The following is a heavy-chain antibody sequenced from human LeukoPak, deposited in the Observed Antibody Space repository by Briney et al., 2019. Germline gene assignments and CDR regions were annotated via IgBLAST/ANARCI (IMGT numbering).Heavy chain of an antibody. CDR1: GGSFSITNYY. J-gene: IGHJ4*02. V-gene: IGHV4-39*01. Sequence: SETLSLTCTVSGGSFSITNYYWTLIRPPPGKGLEWIGSIYYDGSTYYYPSLKSRVTISADTSKNQFSLKLSSVTAADTAVYFCARSEAYGDYGLIDYWGQGTLVTVSS. D-gene: IGHD4-17*01. CDR2: IYYDGST. CDR3: ARSEAYGDYGLIDY.